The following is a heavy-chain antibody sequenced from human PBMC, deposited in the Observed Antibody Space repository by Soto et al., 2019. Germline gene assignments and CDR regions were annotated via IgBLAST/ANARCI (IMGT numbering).Heavy chain of an antibody. Sequence: GGSLRLSCAASGFTFSSYAMHWVRQAPGKGLEWVAVISYDGSNKYYADSMKGRFTISRDNSKNTLYLQMNSLRAEDTAVCYCARTKDTAMVPYGMDVWGQGTTVTVSS. CDR2: ISYDGSNK. V-gene: IGHV3-30-3*01. D-gene: IGHD5-18*01. J-gene: IGHJ6*02. CDR3: ARTKDTAMVPYGMDV. CDR1: GFTFSSYA.